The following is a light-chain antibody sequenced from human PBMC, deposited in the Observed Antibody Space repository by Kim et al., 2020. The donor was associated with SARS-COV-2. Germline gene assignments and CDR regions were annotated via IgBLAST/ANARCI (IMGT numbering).Light chain of an antibody. CDR3: SSYAGSSGWV. CDR1: NSDVGRYNL. Sequence: GQSITITCTGTNSDVGRYNLVSWYQQHPGKAPKVMIYEVNERPSGFSNRFSGSKSGNTASLTISGLQAEDEADYYCSSYAGSSGWVFGGGAKLTVL. V-gene: IGLV2-23*02. CDR2: EVN. J-gene: IGLJ3*02.